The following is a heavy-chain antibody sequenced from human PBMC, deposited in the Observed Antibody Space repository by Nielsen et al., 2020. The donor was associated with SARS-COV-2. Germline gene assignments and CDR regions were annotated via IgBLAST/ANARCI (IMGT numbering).Heavy chain of an antibody. CDR1: GFTFNSYN. Sequence: GGSLRLSCVASGFTFNSYNMNWVRQAPGKGLEWVSCISSSSSYKYSADSMKGRFTISRDNAKNSLYLQMNSLRAEDTAVYYCAKAAMGMHMRGYYFDFWGQGTLVIVSS. CDR3: AKAAMGMHMRGYYFDF. D-gene: IGHD2-21*01. J-gene: IGHJ4*02. CDR2: ISSSSSYK. V-gene: IGHV3-21*04.